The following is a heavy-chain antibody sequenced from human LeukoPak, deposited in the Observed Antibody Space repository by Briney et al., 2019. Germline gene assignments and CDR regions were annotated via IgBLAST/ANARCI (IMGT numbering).Heavy chain of an antibody. Sequence: ASVKVSCKASGYTFTSYYMHWVRQAPGQGLEWMGIINPSGGSTSYAQKFQGRVTMTRDMSTSTVYMELSSLRSEDTAIYYCARDNSVGDNAWWFDPWGQGTLVTVSS. D-gene: IGHD1-26*01. CDR3: ARDNSVGDNAWWFDP. CDR1: GYTFTSYY. J-gene: IGHJ5*02. CDR2: INPSGGST. V-gene: IGHV1-46*01.